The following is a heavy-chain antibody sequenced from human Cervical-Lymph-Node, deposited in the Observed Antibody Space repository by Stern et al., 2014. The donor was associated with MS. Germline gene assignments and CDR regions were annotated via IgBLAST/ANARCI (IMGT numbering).Heavy chain of an antibody. D-gene: IGHD6-19*01. CDR3: ARRGGPGWFEDWLDP. J-gene: IGHJ5*02. V-gene: IGHV1-8*01. CDR2: MNPNAGDK. Sequence: VHLVESGAEVRKPGASVKVSCKTSGYTFTTLDIHWVRQAPGQGLEWMGWMNPNAGDKGYTQKYQCRLTLTRNNSIGTAYMELSSLTPEDTAVYFCARRGGPGWFEDWLDPWGQGTLVTVSS. CDR1: GYTFTTLD.